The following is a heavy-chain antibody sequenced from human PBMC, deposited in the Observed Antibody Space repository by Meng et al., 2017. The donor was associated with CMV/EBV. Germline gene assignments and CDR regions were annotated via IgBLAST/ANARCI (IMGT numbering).Heavy chain of an antibody. D-gene: IGHD2-2*01. V-gene: IGHV4-59*01. Sequence: SETLSLTCTVSGGSISSYYWSWIRQPPGKGLEWIGYIYYSGSTNYNPSLKSRVTISVDTSKNQFSLKLSSVTAADTAVYYCAREGDIVVARGWFDPWGQGTLVIVSS. CDR2: IYYSGST. CDR1: GGSISSYY. J-gene: IGHJ5*02. CDR3: AREGDIVVARGWFDP.